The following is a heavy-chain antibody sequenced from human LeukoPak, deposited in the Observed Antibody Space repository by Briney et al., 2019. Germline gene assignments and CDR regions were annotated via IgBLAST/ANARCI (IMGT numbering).Heavy chain of an antibody. CDR2: IYTSGST. CDR1: GGSISSGKYY. Sequence: TLSLTCTVSGGSISSGKYYWSWIRQPAGKGLEWIGRIYTSGSTNYNPSLESRVSISVDTSKNQFSLNLNSVTAADTAAYYCARDAPLAYCGGDCYSSQYWGQGTLVTVSS. D-gene: IGHD2-21*01. CDR3: ARDAPLAYCGGDCYSSQY. J-gene: IGHJ4*02. V-gene: IGHV4-61*02.